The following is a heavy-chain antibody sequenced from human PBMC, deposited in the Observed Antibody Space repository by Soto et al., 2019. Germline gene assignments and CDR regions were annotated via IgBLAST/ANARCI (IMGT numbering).Heavy chain of an antibody. CDR1: GGSISSGGYY. CDR3: AREKYCSGGSCYFGLSSGPREAFDI. J-gene: IGHJ3*02. D-gene: IGHD2-15*01. V-gene: IGHV4-31*03. CDR2: IYYSGST. Sequence: SXTLSLTCTVSGGSISSGGYYWSWIRQHPGKGLEWIGYIYYSGSTYYNPSLKSRVTISVDTSKNQFSLKLSSVTAADTAVYYCAREKYCSGGSCYFGLSSGPREAFDIWGQGTMVTGSS.